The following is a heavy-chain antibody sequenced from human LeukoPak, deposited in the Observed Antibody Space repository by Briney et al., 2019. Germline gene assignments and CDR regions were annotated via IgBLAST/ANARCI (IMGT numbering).Heavy chain of an antibody. J-gene: IGHJ4*02. CDR3: ARDRGLGVLRYFDWPSGY. V-gene: IGHV1-2*02. D-gene: IGHD3-9*01. CDR1: GYTFTGYY. Sequence: ASVKVSCKASGYTFTGYYMHWVRQAPGQGLEWMGWINPNSGGTNYAQKFQGRVTMTRDTSISTAYMELSRLRSDDTAVYYCARDRGLGVLRYFDWPSGYWGQGTLVTVSS. CDR2: INPNSGGT.